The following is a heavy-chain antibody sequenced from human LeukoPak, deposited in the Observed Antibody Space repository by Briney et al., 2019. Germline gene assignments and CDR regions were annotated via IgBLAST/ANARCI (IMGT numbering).Heavy chain of an antibody. D-gene: IGHD6-6*01. V-gene: IGHV1-69*05. CDR3: ARSPQLTARPGYYYYYMDV. Sequence: ASVKVSCKASGGTFSSYAISWVRQAPGQGLEWMGGIIPIFGTANYAQKFQGRVTITTDESTSTAYMELSSLRSEDTAVYYCARSPQLTARPGYYYYYMDVWGKGTTVTVSS. CDR1: GGTFSSYA. CDR2: IIPIFGTA. J-gene: IGHJ6*03.